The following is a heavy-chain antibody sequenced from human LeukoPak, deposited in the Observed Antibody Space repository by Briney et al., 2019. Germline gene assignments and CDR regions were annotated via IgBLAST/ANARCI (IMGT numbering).Heavy chain of an antibody. J-gene: IGHJ3*01. D-gene: IGHD6-19*01. CDR3: RGWLGSFDV. CDR2: SYSGGTT. CDR1: GFTISNTE. Sequence: GGSLRLSCAVSGFTISNTEMSWLRQVPGKGPEWVLVSYSGGTTYYADSVKGRFTISRDISKNTVDLQMNSLRVDDTAVYHCRGWLGSFDVWGQGTMVTVSS. V-gene: IGHV3-53*01.